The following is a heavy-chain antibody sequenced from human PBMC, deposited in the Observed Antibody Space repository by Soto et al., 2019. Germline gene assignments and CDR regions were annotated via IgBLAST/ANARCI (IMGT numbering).Heavy chain of an antibody. CDR2: IHYSGST. Sequence: QVLLQESGPGLVKPSETLSLSCTVSGGYITNYYWNWIRQPPGKGLEWIGHIHYSGSTNYKPSLKSRVTISVGTTKNQCSLRLSSVTAADTVVYYCATGRFSALVWGVLIFDPWGQGTLVIVSS. CDR3: ATGRFSALVWGVLIFDP. V-gene: IGHV4-59*01. D-gene: IGHD3-10*01. CDR1: GGYITNYY. J-gene: IGHJ5*02.